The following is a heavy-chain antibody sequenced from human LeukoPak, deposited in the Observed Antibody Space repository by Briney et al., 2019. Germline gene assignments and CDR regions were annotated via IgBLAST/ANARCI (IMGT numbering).Heavy chain of an antibody. Sequence: GGSLRLSCAASGFTFRSYAMSWVRQAPGKGLEWVSTVTGGGGTTYYADSVKGRFTISRDNSKNTVYLQMNSLRAEDTAVYYCARRSVTTLDYWGQGTLVTVSS. D-gene: IGHD4-17*01. V-gene: IGHV3-23*01. CDR1: GFTFRSYA. CDR2: VTGGGGTT. J-gene: IGHJ4*02. CDR3: ARRSVTTLDY.